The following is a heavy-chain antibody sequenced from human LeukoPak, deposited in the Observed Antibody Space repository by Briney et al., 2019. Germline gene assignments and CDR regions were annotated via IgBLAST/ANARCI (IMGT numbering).Heavy chain of an antibody. CDR1: GFTFGSYS. CDR3: ARDLGLVRGVPTASDY. CDR2: ISSSSSYI. Sequence: GGSLRLSCAASGFTFGSYSMNWVRQAPGKGLEWVSSISSSSSYIYYADSVKGRFTISRDNAKNSLYLQMNSLRAEDTAVYYCARDLGLVRGVPTASDYWGQGTLVTVSS. J-gene: IGHJ4*02. D-gene: IGHD3-10*01. V-gene: IGHV3-21*01.